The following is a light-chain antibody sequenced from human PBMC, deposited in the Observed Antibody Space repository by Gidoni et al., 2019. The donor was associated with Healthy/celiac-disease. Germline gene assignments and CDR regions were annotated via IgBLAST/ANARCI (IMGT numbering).Light chain of an antibody. CDR3: QKYNNWPSLT. CDR2: GAS. CDR1: QSVSSN. Sequence: EIVMTQSPATLSVSPGERATLSCTASQSVSSNLAWYQQKPGQAPRLLIYGASTRATGIPARFSGSGSGTEFPLTISSLQSEDFAVYYCQKYNNWPSLTFGGGTKVEIK. V-gene: IGKV3-15*01. J-gene: IGKJ4*01.